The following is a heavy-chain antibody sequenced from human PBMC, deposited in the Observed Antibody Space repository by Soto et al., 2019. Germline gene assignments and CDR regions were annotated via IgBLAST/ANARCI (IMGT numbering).Heavy chain of an antibody. J-gene: IGHJ4*02. Sequence: QLQLQESGPGLVRPSETLSLTCTVSGGSIANNNYFWGWVRQPPGKGLEWIGSAAYSGGTYKNPSLKSRVTVPVHTSTNQFSLKLTSVTAADTAVYYCAKVVVGATSHSDFDSWGQGTLVTVSS. CDR1: GGSIANNNYF. CDR3: AKVVVGATSHSDFDS. V-gene: IGHV4-39*01. D-gene: IGHD2-15*01. CDR2: AAYSGGT.